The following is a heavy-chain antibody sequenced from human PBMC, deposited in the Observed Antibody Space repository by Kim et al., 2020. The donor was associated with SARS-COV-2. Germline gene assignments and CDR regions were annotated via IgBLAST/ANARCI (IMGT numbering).Heavy chain of an antibody. CDR3: AGTHENYDSWYDP. CDR1: GGSMNRDDTC. V-gene: IGHV4-30-4*01. CDR2: TYYSGVT. J-gene: IGHJ5*02. D-gene: IGHD3-9*01. Sequence: SETLSLTCNVSGGSMNRDDTCWSWIRQSPGKGLEWIGYTYYSGVTFYNPSHKSRPTITVDKSNNQFSLTLSSVTAADTAVYYWAGTHENYDSWYDPWGPGTLVTVSS.